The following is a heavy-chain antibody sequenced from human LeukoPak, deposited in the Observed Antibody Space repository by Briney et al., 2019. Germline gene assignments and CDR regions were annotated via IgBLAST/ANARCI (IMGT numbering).Heavy chain of an antibody. Sequence: GGSLTLSCAASGFTFSSYLMHWIRQAPGKGLVWVSRINNDGSSTNYADSVKGRFTISRDNAKNTVYLLMNSLRGEDTAVYYCVRDPPGEGVDYWGQGTLVAVSS. CDR2: INNDGSST. J-gene: IGHJ4*02. CDR1: GFTFSSYL. CDR3: VRDPPGEGVDY. D-gene: IGHD2-21*01. V-gene: IGHV3-74*01.